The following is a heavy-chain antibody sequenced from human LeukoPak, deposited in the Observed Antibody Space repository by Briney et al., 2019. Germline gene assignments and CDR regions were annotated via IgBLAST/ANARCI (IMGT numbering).Heavy chain of an antibody. CDR1: GGSISSSSYY. Sequence: SETLSLTCTVSGGSISSSSYYWSWIRQPPGKGLEWIGYIYYSGSTNYNPSLKSRVTVSVDTSKNQFSLKLSSVTAADTAVYYCARGRGVPPYNWFDPWGQGTLVTVSS. CDR3: ARGRGVPPYNWFDP. CDR2: IYYSGST. J-gene: IGHJ5*02. D-gene: IGHD3-16*01. V-gene: IGHV4-61*05.